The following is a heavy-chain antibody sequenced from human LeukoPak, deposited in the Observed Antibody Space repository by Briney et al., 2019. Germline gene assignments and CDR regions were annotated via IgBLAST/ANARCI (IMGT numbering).Heavy chain of an antibody. CDR1: GFIFSNYG. Sequence: GGSLRLSCAASGFIFSNYGMTWVRQAPGKGLEWVSSISGGGGSTNYADSVKGRFTISRDNSKNTLYLQMNSLRAEDTAVYYCAKDRDGEGYFDYWGQGTLVTVSS. CDR3: AKDRDGEGYFDY. CDR2: ISGGGGST. V-gene: IGHV3-23*01. J-gene: IGHJ4*02. D-gene: IGHD3-10*01.